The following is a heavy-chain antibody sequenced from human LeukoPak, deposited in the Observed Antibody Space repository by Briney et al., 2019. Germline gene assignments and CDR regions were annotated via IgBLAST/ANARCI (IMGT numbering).Heavy chain of an antibody. V-gene: IGHV3-23*01. Sequence: GGSLRLSCAASGFTFSSYAMSWVRQAPGEGQEWVSAISGRGGSTYSAASVKGRFTISRANSKDTLYLHMNRLRAQDPACYSVAKGRRGRWYFDLWGRGTLVTVSS. CDR2: ISGRGGST. CDR1: GFTFSSYA. D-gene: IGHD3-10*01. CDR3: AKGRRGRWYFDL. J-gene: IGHJ2*01.